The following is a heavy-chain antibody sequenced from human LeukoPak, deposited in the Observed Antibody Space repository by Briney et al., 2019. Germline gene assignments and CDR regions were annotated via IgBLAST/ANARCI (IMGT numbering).Heavy chain of an antibody. V-gene: IGHV1-2*04. CDR2: INPNSGGT. D-gene: IGHD6-19*01. CDR3: VRDRGGWLVRGIYYYGVDV. CDR1: GYTFTGYY. Sequence: ASVKVSCKASGYTFTGYYMHWVRQAPGQGLEWMGWINPNSGGTNYAQKFQGWVTMTRDTSISTAYMELSRLRSDDTAVYYCVRDRGGWLVRGIYYYGVDVWGQGTTVTVS. J-gene: IGHJ6*02.